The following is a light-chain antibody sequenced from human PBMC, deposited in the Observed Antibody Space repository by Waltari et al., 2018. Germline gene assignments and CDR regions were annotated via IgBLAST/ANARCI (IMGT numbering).Light chain of an antibody. CDR2: EAS. Sequence: DIQMTQPPSSLSASVGDRVTITCRASQTLSNYLNWYQHKTGKAPRLLIYEASSLEGGVPASFIGSGSATESTHTISILEPVDFANNNRQQRYITPYAFGQRTNLEIK. CDR3: QQRYITPYA. V-gene: IGKV1-39*01. CDR1: QTLSNY. J-gene: IGKJ2*01.